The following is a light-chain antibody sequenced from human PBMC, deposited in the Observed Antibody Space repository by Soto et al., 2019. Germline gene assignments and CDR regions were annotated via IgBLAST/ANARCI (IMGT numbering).Light chain of an antibody. CDR1: QSLLYSNGYNY. V-gene: IGKV2-28*01. CDR2: LGS. J-gene: IGKJ1*01. CDR3: MQALQSRT. Sequence: DSVMTQSPLSLPVTPGEPASISCRSSQSLLYSNGYNYLDWYLQKPGQSPQLLIYLGSNRASGVPDRFSGSGSGTDFTLKISRVEAEDVGVYYCMQALQSRTFGQGTKVDIK.